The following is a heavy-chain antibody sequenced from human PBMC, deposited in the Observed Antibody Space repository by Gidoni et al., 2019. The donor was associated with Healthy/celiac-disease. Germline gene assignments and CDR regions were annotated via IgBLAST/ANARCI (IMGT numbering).Heavy chain of an antibody. J-gene: IGHJ6*02. D-gene: IGHD3-22*01. CDR2: ISGSGGST. Sequence: EVQLLESGGGLVQPGGSLRLSCAASGFTFSSYAMSWVRQAPGKGLEGVAAISGSGGSTYYADSVKGRFTISRDNSKNTLYLQMNSLRAEDTAVYYCAKPYSGSSGYYSAYPVYYYYYGMDVWGQGTTVTVSS. V-gene: IGHV3-23*01. CDR3: AKPYSGSSGYYSAYPVYYYYYGMDV. CDR1: GFTFSSYA.